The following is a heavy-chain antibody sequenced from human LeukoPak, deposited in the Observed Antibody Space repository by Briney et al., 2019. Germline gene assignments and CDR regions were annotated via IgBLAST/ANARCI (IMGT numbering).Heavy chain of an antibody. CDR2: IYSGGST. CDR1: GFTVSSNY. D-gene: IGHD6-19*01. CDR3: ARDRGGRKRYSSGWYPPDY. J-gene: IGHJ4*02. V-gene: IGHV3-66*02. Sequence: GGSLRLSCAASGFTVSSNYMSWVRQAPGKGLEWVSVIYSGGSTYYADSVKGRFTISRDNSKNTLYLQMNCLRAEDTAVYYCARDRGGRKRYSSGWYPPDYWGQGTLVTVSS.